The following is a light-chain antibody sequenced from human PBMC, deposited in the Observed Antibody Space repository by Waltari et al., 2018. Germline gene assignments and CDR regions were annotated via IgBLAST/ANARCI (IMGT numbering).Light chain of an antibody. CDR1: SSDVGAYNY. CDR2: EVT. J-gene: IGLJ2*01. CDR3: SSYAGRNGVI. V-gene: IGLV2-8*01. Sequence: QSALTQPPSASGSPGQSVTISCTGTSSDVGAYNYVTCSQQHPGNTPKLILSEVTQRPTGVPARFSGSKSSNTASLTVSGLQAEDEAVYYCSSYAGRNGVIFGGGTMLTVL.